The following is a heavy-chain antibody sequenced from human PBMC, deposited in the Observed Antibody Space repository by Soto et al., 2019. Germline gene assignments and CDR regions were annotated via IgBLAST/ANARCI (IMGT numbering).Heavy chain of an antibody. D-gene: IGHD4-17*01. CDR3: ASSPDYGDELDY. V-gene: IGHV4-59*08. CDR2: IYYSGST. Sequence: SETLSLTCTVSGGSISSYYWSWIRQPPGKGLEWIGYIYYSGSTNYNPSLKSRVTISVDTSKNQFSLKLSSVTAADTAVYYCASSPDYGDELDYWGQGTLVTVSS. J-gene: IGHJ4*02. CDR1: GGSISSYY.